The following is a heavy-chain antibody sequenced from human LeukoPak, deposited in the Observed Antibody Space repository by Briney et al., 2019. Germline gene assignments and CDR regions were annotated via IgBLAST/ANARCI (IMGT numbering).Heavy chain of an antibody. D-gene: IGHD2-15*01. CDR2: IIPIFGTA. CDR3: ASSTNVVAYSWMDYFDY. V-gene: IGHV1-69*13. CDR1: GYTFTSYY. J-gene: IGHJ4*02. Sequence: GASVKVSCKASGYTFTSYYIHWVRQAPGQGLEWMGGIIPIFGTANYAQKFQGRVTITADESTSTAYMELSSLRSEDTAVYYCASSTNVVAYSWMDYFDYWGQGTLVTVSS.